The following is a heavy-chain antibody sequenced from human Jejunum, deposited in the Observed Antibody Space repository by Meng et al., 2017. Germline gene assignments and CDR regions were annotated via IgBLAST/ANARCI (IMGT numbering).Heavy chain of an antibody. CDR2: IIPYLGTA. CDR1: GGTFTAFA. V-gene: IGHV1-69*01. D-gene: IGHD2-2*01. Sequence: QVQLVQSGAEVKKPGSSVKVPCKASGGTFTAFAFSWVRQAPGQGLEWMGGIIPYLGTANYAQKFQGRVTITADESTSTAYMELSSLRSDDTAVYYCARGGVSYQLLTRLTFWGQGTLVTVSS. CDR3: ARGGVSYQLLTRLTF. J-gene: IGHJ4*02.